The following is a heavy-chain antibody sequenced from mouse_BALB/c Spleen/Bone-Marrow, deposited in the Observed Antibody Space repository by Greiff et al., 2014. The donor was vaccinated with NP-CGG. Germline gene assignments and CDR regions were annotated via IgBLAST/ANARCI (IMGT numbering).Heavy chain of an antibody. Sequence: VQLQQSGGDLVKPGGSLKLSCAASGFTFSNYGMSWVRQTPDKRLEWVATISSGGSYTYFPDSVKGRFTISRDNAKNTLYLQVNSLKSEDAAMYYCARLTPDYAMDYWGQGTSVTVSS. V-gene: IGHV5-6*01. CDR1: GFTFSNYG. D-gene: IGHD1-3*01. CDR3: ARLTPDYAMDY. J-gene: IGHJ4*01. CDR2: ISSGGSYT.